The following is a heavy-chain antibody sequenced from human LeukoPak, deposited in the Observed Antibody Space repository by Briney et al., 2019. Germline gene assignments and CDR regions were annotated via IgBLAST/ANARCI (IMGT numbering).Heavy chain of an antibody. J-gene: IGHJ4*02. CDR3: ARGGVLWFGELLSESPFDY. D-gene: IGHD3-10*01. Sequence: GASVKVSCKASGGTFSSYAISWVRQAPGQGLEWMGGIIPIFGTANYAQKFQGRVTITADKSTSTAYMELSSLRSEDTAVYYCARGGVLWFGELLSESPFDYWGQGTLVTVSS. CDR2: IIPIFGTA. CDR1: GGTFSSYA. V-gene: IGHV1-69*06.